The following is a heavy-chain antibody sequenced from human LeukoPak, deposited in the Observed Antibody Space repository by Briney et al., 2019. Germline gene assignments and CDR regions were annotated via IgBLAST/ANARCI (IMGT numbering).Heavy chain of an antibody. CDR3: ARADKDGYGFFGFDY. J-gene: IGHJ4*02. D-gene: IGHD5-18*01. CDR1: GFAFDDYG. V-gene: IGHV3-20*04. CDR2: INWNGGSI. Sequence: GGSLRLSCAASGFAFDDYGMSWVRQAPGKGLEWVSGINWNGGSIGYADSVKGRFTISRDSAKNSLYLQINSLRAEDTALYYCARADKDGYGFFGFDYWGQGTLVTVSS.